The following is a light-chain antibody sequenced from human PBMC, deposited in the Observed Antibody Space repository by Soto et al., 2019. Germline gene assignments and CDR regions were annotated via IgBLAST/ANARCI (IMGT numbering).Light chain of an antibody. CDR3: SSYAGRSTVDV. J-gene: IGLJ1*01. CDR2: EVS. CDR1: SSDIGAYNF. Sequence: QSVLTQPASVSGSPGQSITISCTGTSSDIGAYNFVSWYQQHPGEAPKLLIYEVSHRPSGVSNRFSGSKSGNSASLTISGLQPEDEADYYCSSYAGRSTVDVFGTGT. V-gene: IGLV2-14*01.